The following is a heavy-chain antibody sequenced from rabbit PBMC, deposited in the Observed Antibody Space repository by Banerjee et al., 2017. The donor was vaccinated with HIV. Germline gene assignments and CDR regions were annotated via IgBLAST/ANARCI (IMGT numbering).Heavy chain of an antibody. J-gene: IGHJ4*01. D-gene: IGHD4-1*01. Sequence: QEQLEESGGDLVKPEASLTLTCTASGFDFSSRYYMCWVRQAPGKGLELIACIRNSSAIGYATWAKGRFTISKTSSTTVTLQMTSLTAADTATYFCARDLAGVIGWNFNLWGPGTLVTVS. CDR2: IRNSSAI. CDR1: GFDFSSRYY. V-gene: IGHV1S45*01. CDR3: ARDLAGVIGWNFNL.